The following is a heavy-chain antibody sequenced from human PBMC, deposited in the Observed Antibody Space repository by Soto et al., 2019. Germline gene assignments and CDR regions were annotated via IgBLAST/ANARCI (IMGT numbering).Heavy chain of an antibody. CDR2: INHSGST. CDR1: GGSFSGYY. J-gene: IGHJ4*02. Sequence: QVQLQQWGAGLLKPSETLSLTCAVYGGSFSGYYWSWIRQPPGKGLEWIGEINHSGSTNYNPSLKSRVTISVDTSKNQFSLKLSSVTAADTAVYYCARALSDHIVVVTATGIFDYWGQGTLVTVSS. D-gene: IGHD2-21*02. V-gene: IGHV4-34*01. CDR3: ARALSDHIVVVTATGIFDY.